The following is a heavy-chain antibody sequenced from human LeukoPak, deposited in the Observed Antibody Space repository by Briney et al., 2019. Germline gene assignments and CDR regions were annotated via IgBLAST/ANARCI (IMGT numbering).Heavy chain of an antibody. CDR3: ARVLLDTAMAQGYSFDY. D-gene: IGHD5-18*01. CDR2: IIPIFGTA. J-gene: IGHJ4*02. Sequence: SVKVSCKASGGTFSSYAISWVRQAPGQGLEWMGGIIPIFGTANYAQKFQGRVTITADESTSTAYMELSSLRSEDTAVYYCARVLLDTAMAQGYSFDYWGQGTLVTVSS. CDR1: GGTFSSYA. V-gene: IGHV1-69*01.